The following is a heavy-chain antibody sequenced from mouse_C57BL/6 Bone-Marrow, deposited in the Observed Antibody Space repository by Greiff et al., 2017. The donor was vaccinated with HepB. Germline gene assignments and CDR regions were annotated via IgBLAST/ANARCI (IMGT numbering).Heavy chain of an antibody. Sequence: VQLQQSGAELVRPGASVTLSCKASGYTFTDYEMHWVKQTPVHGLEWIGAIDPETGGTAYNQKFKGKAILTADKSSSTAYMELRSLTSEDSAVYYCTRRRFITTVKRYFDVWGTGTTVTVSS. CDR3: TRRRFITTVKRYFDV. CDR2: IDPETGGT. J-gene: IGHJ1*03. V-gene: IGHV1-15*01. D-gene: IGHD1-1*01. CDR1: GYTFTDYE.